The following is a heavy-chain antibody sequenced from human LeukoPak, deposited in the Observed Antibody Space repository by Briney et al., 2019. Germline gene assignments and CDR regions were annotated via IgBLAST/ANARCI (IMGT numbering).Heavy chain of an antibody. CDR3: ARVPSNNYYYMDV. CDR2: ISSSGSTI. V-gene: IGHV3-11*04. Sequence: GGSLRLSCAASGFTFSDYYMSWIRQAPGKGLEWVSYISSSGSTIYYADSVKGRFTISRDNAKNSLYLQMNSLRAEDTAVYYCARVPSNNYYYMDVWGRGTTVTVSS. CDR1: GFTFSDYY. J-gene: IGHJ6*03.